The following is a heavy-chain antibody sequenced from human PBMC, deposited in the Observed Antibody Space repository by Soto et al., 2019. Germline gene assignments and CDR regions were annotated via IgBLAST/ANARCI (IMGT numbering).Heavy chain of an antibody. J-gene: IGHJ2*01. V-gene: IGHV1-69*08. CDR3: AREIAVAGNYWYFDL. Sequence: QVQLVQSGAEVKKPGSSVKVSCKASGGTFSSYTISWVRQAPGQGLEWIGRIIPILGIANYAQKFQGRVTITADKSTSTAYMELSSLRSEDTAVYYCAREIAVAGNYWYFDLWGRGTLVTVSS. CDR1: GGTFSSYT. D-gene: IGHD6-19*01. CDR2: IIPILGIA.